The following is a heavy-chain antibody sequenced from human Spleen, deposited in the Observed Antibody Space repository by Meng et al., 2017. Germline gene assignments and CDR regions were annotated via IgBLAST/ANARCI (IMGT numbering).Heavy chain of an antibody. Sequence: GGSLRLSRAASGFTFDDYAMHWVRQAPGKGLEWVAVISWSSGTIGYADSVRGRFTISRDSTKNTLYLQMNRLRVEDTAVYYCTRDFGGNSDYWGQGTLVTVSS. CDR3: TRDFGGNSDY. J-gene: IGHJ4*02. D-gene: IGHD4-23*01. CDR1: GFTFDDYA. CDR2: ISWSSGTI. V-gene: IGHV3-9*01.